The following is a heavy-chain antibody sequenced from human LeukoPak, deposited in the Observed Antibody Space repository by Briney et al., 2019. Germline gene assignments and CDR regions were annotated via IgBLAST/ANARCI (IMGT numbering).Heavy chain of an antibody. Sequence: PGGSLRLSCAASGFTFSSYGMHWVRQAPGKGLEWVAVISYDGSNKYYADSVKGRFTISRDNSKNTLYLQMNSLRAEDTAVYYCANGRVVVVDTDAFDIWGQGTMVTVSS. CDR1: GFTFSSYG. D-gene: IGHD2-15*01. V-gene: IGHV3-30*18. CDR2: ISYDGSNK. CDR3: ANGRVVVVDTDAFDI. J-gene: IGHJ3*02.